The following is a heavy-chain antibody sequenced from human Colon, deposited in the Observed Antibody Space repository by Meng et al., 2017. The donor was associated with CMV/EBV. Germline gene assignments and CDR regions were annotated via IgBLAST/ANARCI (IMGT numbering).Heavy chain of an antibody. J-gene: IGHJ3*02. V-gene: IGHV3-53*01. Sequence: GESLKISCAASGFSDSNNHMAWVRQAPGKGLEWVSVIYGDGVTYYTGSVKGRLTISRDNSKNTVYLQMNSLRADDTAVYYCARGLAVAGVFSSIAFDIWGQGTLVTVSS. CDR2: IYGDGVT. CDR1: GFSDSNNH. CDR3: ARGLAVAGVFSSIAFDI. D-gene: IGHD6-19*01.